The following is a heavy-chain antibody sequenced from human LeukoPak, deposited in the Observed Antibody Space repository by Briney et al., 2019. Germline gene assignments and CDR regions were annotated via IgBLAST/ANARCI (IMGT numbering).Heavy chain of an antibody. CDR2: IKQDGSEK. D-gene: IGHD4-17*01. Sequence: GGSLRLSCAASGFTFSSYWMSWVRQAPGKGLEWVANIKQDGSEKYYVDSVKGRFTISRDNAKNSLYLQMNSPRAEDTAVYYCARETVAGPTVTTYLGYWGQGTLVTVSS. V-gene: IGHV3-7*01. CDR1: GFTFSSYW. J-gene: IGHJ4*02. CDR3: ARETVAGPTVTTYLGY.